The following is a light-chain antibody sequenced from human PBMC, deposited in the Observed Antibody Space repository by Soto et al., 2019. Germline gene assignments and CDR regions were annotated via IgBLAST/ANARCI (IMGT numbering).Light chain of an antibody. CDR3: GTWDRSLRVMV. CDR1: SSNIRNNY. CDR2: EDD. V-gene: IGLV1-51*02. Sequence: QSVLTQPPSVSAAPGQKVTISCSGSSSNIRNNYVSWYQEVPGTAPNLLIYEDDKRPSGIPDRFSGSKSATSATLGVTGLHTGDEAEDDCGTWDRSLRVMVFGGGTKLTVL. J-gene: IGLJ3*02.